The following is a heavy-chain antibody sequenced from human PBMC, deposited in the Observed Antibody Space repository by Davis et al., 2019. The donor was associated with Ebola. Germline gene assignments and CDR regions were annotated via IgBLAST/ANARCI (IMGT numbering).Heavy chain of an antibody. Sequence: PGGSLRLSCKGSGYSFTSYWIGWVRQLPGKGLEWMGIIYPGDSDTRYSPSFQGQVTISADKSISTAYLQWSSLRSEDTAVYYCARDPIVVVTYYYYGMDVWGQGTTVTVSS. CDR2: IYPGDSDT. D-gene: IGHD3-22*01. J-gene: IGHJ6*02. CDR3: ARDPIVVVTYYYYGMDV. CDR1: GYSFTSYW. V-gene: IGHV5-51*01.